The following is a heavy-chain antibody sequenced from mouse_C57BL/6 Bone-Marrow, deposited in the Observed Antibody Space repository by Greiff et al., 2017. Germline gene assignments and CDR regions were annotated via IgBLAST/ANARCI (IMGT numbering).Heavy chain of an antibody. Sequence: VQLQESGAELVKPGASVKLSCKASGYTFTSYWMHWVKQRPGQGLEWIGMIHPNSGSTNYNEKFKSKATLTVDKSSSTAYMQLSSLTSEDSAVYYCARAVYGSSYGFAYWGQGTLVTVSA. V-gene: IGHV1-64*01. CDR3: ARAVYGSSYGFAY. J-gene: IGHJ3*01. CDR2: IHPNSGST. CDR1: GYTFTSYW. D-gene: IGHD1-1*01.